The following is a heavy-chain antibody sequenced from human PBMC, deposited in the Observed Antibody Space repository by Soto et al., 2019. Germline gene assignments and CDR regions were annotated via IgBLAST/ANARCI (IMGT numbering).Heavy chain of an antibody. CDR2: IYSGGST. Sequence: EVQLVESGGGLVQPGGSLRLSCAASGFTVSSNYMSWVRQAPGKGLEWVSVIYSGGSTYYADSVKGRFTISRDNSKNTLSLQMNRLRAEYTAVYYCASTLCGSGSYDRLYPPLYWGQGTLVTVSS. D-gene: IGHD3-10*01. CDR3: ASTLCGSGSYDRLYPPLY. V-gene: IGHV3-66*01. CDR1: GFTVSSNY. J-gene: IGHJ4*02.